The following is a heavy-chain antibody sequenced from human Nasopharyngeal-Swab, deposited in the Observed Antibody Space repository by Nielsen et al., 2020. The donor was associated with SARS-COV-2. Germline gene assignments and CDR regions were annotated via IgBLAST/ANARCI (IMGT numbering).Heavy chain of an antibody. J-gene: IGHJ4*02. CDR2: ISFDGNTK. CDR3: AKEMPGYSGPGRYNCYFDS. V-gene: IGHV3-30*18. Sequence: WIRQPPGKGLEWVAVISFDGNTKHYADSVEGRFTISRDISKNTLFLQMSSLRAEDTAVYFCAKEMPGYSGPGRYNCYFDSWGQGAQVTVSS. D-gene: IGHD3-16*02.